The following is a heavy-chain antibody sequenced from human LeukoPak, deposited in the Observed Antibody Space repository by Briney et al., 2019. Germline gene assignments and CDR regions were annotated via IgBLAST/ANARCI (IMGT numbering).Heavy chain of an antibody. CDR1: GYTFTGYY. Sequence: ASVKVSCKASGYTFTGYYMHWVRQAPGQGLEWMGWINPNSGGTNYAQKFQGRVTMTRDTSISTAYMELSRLRSDDTAVYYCARMGYYGSSGYLYYFDYWGQGTLVTVSS. CDR3: ARMGYYGSSGYLYYFDY. CDR2: INPNSGGT. J-gene: IGHJ4*02. V-gene: IGHV1-2*02. D-gene: IGHD3-22*01.